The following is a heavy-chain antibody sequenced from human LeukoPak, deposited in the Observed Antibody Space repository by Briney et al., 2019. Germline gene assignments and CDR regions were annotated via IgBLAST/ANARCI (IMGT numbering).Heavy chain of an antibody. Sequence: GGSLRLSCAASGFTFSNYAMSWVRQAPGKGLDWVSAISGSGGSTYYADSVKGRFTISRDNSKNTLYLQMNSLRAEDTAVYYCAKDQVTIFGVVITDYFDYWGQGTLVTVSS. D-gene: IGHD3-3*01. CDR1: GFTFSNYA. CDR3: AKDQVTIFGVVITDYFDY. V-gene: IGHV3-23*01. CDR2: ISGSGGST. J-gene: IGHJ4*02.